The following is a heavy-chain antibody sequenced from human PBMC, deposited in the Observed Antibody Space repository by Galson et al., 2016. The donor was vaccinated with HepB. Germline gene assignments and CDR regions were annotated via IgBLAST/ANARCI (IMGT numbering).Heavy chain of an antibody. CDR1: GFTFNRYG. Sequence: SLRLSCAASGFTFNRYGRHWVRQAPGKGLEWVAGVSFDASKRLYADSVKGRFTIFRDNSNNIMFLQMNSLRTEDTAIYYCVREGHHCSGGICYTSLGDYWGQGTLLTVSS. J-gene: IGHJ4*02. CDR3: VREGHHCSGGICYTSLGDY. CDR2: VSFDASKR. D-gene: IGHD2-15*01. V-gene: IGHV3-30-3*01.